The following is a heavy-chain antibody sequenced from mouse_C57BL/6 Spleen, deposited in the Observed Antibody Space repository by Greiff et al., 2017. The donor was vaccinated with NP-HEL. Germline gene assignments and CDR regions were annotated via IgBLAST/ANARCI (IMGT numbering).Heavy chain of an antibody. CDR2: INPSTGGT. J-gene: IGHJ1*03. CDR3: ARAVATVVGRYFDV. V-gene: IGHV1-42*01. Sequence: EVQLQQSGPELVKPGASVKISCKASGYSFTGYYMNWVKQSPEKSLEWIGEINPSTGGTTYNQKFKAKATLTVDKSSSTAYMQLKSLTSEDSAVYYGARAVATVVGRYFDVWGKGTTVTVSS. D-gene: IGHD1-1*01. CDR1: GYSFTGYY.